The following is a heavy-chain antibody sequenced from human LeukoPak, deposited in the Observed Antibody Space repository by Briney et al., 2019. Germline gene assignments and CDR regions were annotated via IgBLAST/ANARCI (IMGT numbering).Heavy chain of an antibody. J-gene: IGHJ3*02. CDR3: AREVVVVAYDAFDI. Sequence: GGSLRLSCTASGFTFGDYAMSWFRQAPGKGLEWVGFIRSKAYGGTTEYAASVKGRFTISRDDSKNTLYLQMNSLRAEDTAVYYCAREVVVVAYDAFDIWGQGTMVTVS. CDR1: GFTFGDYA. CDR2: IRSKAYGGTT. D-gene: IGHD2-15*01. V-gene: IGHV3-49*03.